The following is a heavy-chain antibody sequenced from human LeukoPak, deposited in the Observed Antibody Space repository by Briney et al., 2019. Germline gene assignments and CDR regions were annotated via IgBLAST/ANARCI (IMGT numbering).Heavy chain of an antibody. D-gene: IGHD3-22*01. CDR2: ISAYNGNT. CDR3: VISSGYYYLSY. Sequence: ASVKVSCKASGYTFTSYGISWVRQAPGQGLEWMGWISAYNGNTNYAQKLQGRVTMTTDTSTSTAYMELRSLRSDDTAAYYCVISSGYYYLSYWGQGTLVTVSS. CDR1: GYTFTSYG. V-gene: IGHV1-18*01. J-gene: IGHJ4*02.